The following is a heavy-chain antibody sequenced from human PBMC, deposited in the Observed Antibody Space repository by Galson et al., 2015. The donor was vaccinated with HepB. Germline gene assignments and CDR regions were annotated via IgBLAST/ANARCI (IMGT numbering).Heavy chain of an antibody. V-gene: IGHV4-59*01. CDR1: GGSISSYY. CDR2: IYYSGST. J-gene: IGHJ4*02. CDR3: ARVKVGATTWADFDY. D-gene: IGHD1-26*01. Sequence: ETLSLTCTVSGGSISSYYWSWIRQPPGKGLERIGYIYYSGSTNYNPSLKSRVTISVDTSKNQFSLKLSSVTAADTAVYYCARVKVGATTWADFDYWGQGTLVTVSS.